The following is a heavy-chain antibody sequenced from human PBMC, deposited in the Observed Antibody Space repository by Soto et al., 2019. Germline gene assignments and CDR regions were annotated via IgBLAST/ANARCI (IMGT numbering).Heavy chain of an antibody. CDR2: INGYNGNT. J-gene: IGHJ6*02. CDR1: GYTFTNYG. Sequence: QVQLVQSGAEVKKPGASVKVSCKASGYTFTNYGISWVRQAPGQGLEWMGWINGYNGNTVYTQKIQGRLTMTADTSTATAYMEMRSLRSDDADVYYCGREGDGVYYYYGMDVWGQGNTVIVSS. D-gene: IGHD3-10*01. V-gene: IGHV1-18*01. CDR3: GREGDGVYYYYGMDV.